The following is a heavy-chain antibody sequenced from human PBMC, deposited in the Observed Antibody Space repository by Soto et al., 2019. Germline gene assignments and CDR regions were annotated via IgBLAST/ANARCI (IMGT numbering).Heavy chain of an antibody. CDR3: ARDLDATMSTPGLYX. D-gene: IGHD3-22*01. CDR1: GFTFSSYS. CDR2: ISRRSTFI. V-gene: IGHV3-21*01. J-gene: IGHJ4*02. Sequence: GGSLRLSCAASGFTFSSYSMNWVRQAPGKGLEWVASISRRSTFIYYADSLKVRFTVSIDDANNSLYLQMNSLRAEDTAVYYCARDLDATMSTPGLYXWGQGTRFTVSX.